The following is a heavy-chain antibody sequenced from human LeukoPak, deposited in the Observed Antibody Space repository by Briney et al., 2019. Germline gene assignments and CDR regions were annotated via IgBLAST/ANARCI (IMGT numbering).Heavy chain of an antibody. J-gene: IGHJ4*02. D-gene: IGHD5-12*01. CDR3: ARAMRVDRFFDY. CDR2: IYTSGST. Sequence: PSETLSLTRTVSGGSFNSGSYYWSWIRQPAGKGLEWVGRIYTSGSTNYNPSLKSRVTISVDTSKNQFSLQLTSVTAADTAVYYCARAMRVDRFFDYWGQGILVTVSS. V-gene: IGHV4-61*02. CDR1: GGSFNSGSYY.